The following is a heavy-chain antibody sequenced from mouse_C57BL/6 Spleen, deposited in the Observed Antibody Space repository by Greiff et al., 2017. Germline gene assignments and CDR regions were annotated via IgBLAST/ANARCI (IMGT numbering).Heavy chain of an antibody. CDR3: ARHYGSSRYYAMDY. Sequence: DVHLVESGGGLVKPGGSLKLSCAASGFTFSSYTMSWVRQTPEKRLEWVATISGGGGNTYYPDSVKGRFTISRDNAKNTLYLQMSSLRSEDTALYYCARHYGSSRYYAMDYWGQGTSVTVSS. J-gene: IGHJ4*01. D-gene: IGHD1-1*01. CDR1: GFTFSSYT. CDR2: ISGGGGNT. V-gene: IGHV5-9*01.